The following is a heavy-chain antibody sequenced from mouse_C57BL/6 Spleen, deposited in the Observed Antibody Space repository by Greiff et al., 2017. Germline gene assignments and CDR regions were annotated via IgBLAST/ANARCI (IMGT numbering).Heavy chain of an antibody. CDR2: IYPRSGNT. D-gene: IGHD1-1*01. V-gene: IGHV1-81*01. CDR1: GYTFTSYG. J-gene: IGHJ1*03. CDR3: ARSFITTRYFDV. Sequence: QFQLQQSGAELARPGASVKLSCKASGYTFTSYGISWVKQRTGRGLEWIVEIYPRSGNTYYNEKFKGKATLTADKSSSTAYMELRSLTSEDSAVYFCARSFITTRYFDVWGTGTTVTVSS.